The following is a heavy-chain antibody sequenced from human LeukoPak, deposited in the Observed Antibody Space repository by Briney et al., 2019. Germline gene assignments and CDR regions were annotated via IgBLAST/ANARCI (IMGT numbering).Heavy chain of an antibody. D-gene: IGHD2-15*01. CDR2: IYPGDSNT. CDR3: ARLILRAPYSSYYMDV. Sequence: GESLKISCKGSGYSSPFHWIAWVRQMPGKGLEWMGIIYPGDSNTIYSPSFQGQVTISADKSLNTAYLQWPSLRASDTGVYYCARLILRAPYSSYYMDVWGKGTTVTVSS. CDR1: GYSSPFHW. V-gene: IGHV5-51*01. J-gene: IGHJ6*03.